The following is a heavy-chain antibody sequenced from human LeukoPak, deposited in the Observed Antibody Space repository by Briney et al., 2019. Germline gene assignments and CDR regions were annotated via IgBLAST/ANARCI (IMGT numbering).Heavy chain of an antibody. CDR1: GFAFSSYT. CDR2: ISSSSSYI. D-gene: IGHD3-10*01. CDR3: ARSGRFGELGFDY. J-gene: IGHJ4*02. V-gene: IGHV3-21*01. Sequence: GGSLRLSCAASGFAFSSYTMNWVRQAPGKGLEWVSSISSSSSYIYYADSVEGRFTFSRDNAKNSLFLQMNSLRAEDTAVYYCARSGRFGELGFDYWGQGTLVTVSS.